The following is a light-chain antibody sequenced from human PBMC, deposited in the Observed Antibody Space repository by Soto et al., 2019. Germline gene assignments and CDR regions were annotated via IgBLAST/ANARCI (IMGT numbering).Light chain of an antibody. Sequence: QSALTQPASVSGSPGQSITISCTGSRSDVGGHNFVSWFQQHPGKAPKFIIYGVSNRPSGISNRFSGSKSGNTASLTISGLQAEDEADYYCSSYTAGLNWVFGGGTKVTVL. J-gene: IGLJ3*02. CDR2: GVS. CDR3: SSYTAGLNWV. CDR1: RSDVGGHNF. V-gene: IGLV2-14*01.